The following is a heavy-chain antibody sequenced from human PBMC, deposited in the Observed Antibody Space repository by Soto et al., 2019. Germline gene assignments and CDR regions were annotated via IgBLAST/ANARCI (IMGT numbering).Heavy chain of an antibody. CDR1: GFTVSSNY. D-gene: IGHD3-3*01. CDR3: VGGGGYDFWSGYYSARSDYYYMDV. CDR2: IYSGGST. Sequence: GESLKISCAASGFTVSSNYMSWVRQAPGKGLEWVSVIYSGGSTYYADSVKGRFTISRDNSKNTLYLQMNSLRAEDTAVYYCVGGGGYDFWSGYYSARSDYYYMDVWGKGTTVTVSS. J-gene: IGHJ6*03. V-gene: IGHV3-66*01.